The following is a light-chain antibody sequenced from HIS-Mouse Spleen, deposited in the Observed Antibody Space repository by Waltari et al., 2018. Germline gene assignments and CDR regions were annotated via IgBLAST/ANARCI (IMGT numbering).Light chain of an antibody. CDR3: YSTDSSGNHRV. Sequence: SYELTQPPSVSVSPGQTARITCSGDALPKKYAYWYQQKSGQAPVLVIYEDSKRPSGIPESFSGFSSGTMATLTISGAQVEDEADYYCYSTDSSGNHRVFGGGTKLTVL. J-gene: IGLJ2*01. CDR2: EDS. CDR1: ALPKKY. V-gene: IGLV3-10*01.